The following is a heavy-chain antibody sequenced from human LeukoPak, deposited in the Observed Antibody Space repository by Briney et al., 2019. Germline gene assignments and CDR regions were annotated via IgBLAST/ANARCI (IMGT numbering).Heavy chain of an antibody. D-gene: IGHD2-15*01. CDR3: ARRRRYCSGGSCYLTSYWYFDL. J-gene: IGHJ2*01. CDR2: INHSGST. Sequence: SETLSLTCAVYGGSFSGYYWSWIRQPPGKGLEWIGEINHSGSTNYNPSLKSRVTISVDTSKNQFSLKLSSVTAADTAVYYCARRRRYCSGGSCYLTSYWYFDLWGRGTLVTVSS. V-gene: IGHV4-34*01. CDR1: GGSFSGYY.